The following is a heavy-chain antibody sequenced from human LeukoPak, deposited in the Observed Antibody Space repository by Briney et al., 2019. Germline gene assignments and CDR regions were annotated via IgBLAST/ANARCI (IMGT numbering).Heavy chain of an antibody. V-gene: IGHV3-21*01. J-gene: IGHJ4*02. D-gene: IGHD1-7*01. CDR1: GFTFSSYT. CDR3: ARDLARAGTTDPFVK. CDR2: ISGSSDYR. Sequence: GGSLRLSCAASGFTFSSYTFNWVRQAPGKGLKWVSSISGSSDYRSYADSVKGRFTISRANAKNSLYLQMNSLRAEDTAVYYCARDLARAGTTDPFVKWGQGTLVTVSS.